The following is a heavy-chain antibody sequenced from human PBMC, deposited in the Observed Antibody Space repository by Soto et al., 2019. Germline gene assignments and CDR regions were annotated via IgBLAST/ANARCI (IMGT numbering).Heavy chain of an antibody. Sequence: QVQLVESGGGVVQPGRSLRLSCAASGFTFSSYGMHWVRQAPGKGLEWVAVISYDGSNKYYADSVKGRFTISRDNSKNTMYLQMNSLRAEDTAVYYCAKEGLEPRHGGNYYYYGMDVWGQGTTVTDSS. D-gene: IGHD1-1*01. CDR2: ISYDGSNK. J-gene: IGHJ6*02. V-gene: IGHV3-30*18. CDR1: GFTFSSYG. CDR3: AKEGLEPRHGGNYYYYGMDV.